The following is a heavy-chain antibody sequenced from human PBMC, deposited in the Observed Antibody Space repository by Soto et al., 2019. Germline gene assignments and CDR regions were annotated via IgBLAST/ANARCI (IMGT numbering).Heavy chain of an antibody. D-gene: IGHD6-19*01. V-gene: IGHV4-39*01. CDR1: GGSIRSSSYY. CDR3: ARPIAVAGTWGTYDAFDI. CDR2: IYYSGST. J-gene: IGHJ3*02. Sequence: PSGTLSITCTVSGGSIRSSSYYWGWIRQPPGKGLEWIGSIYYSGSTYYNPSLKSRVTISVDTSKNQFSLKLSSVTAADTAVYYCARPIAVAGTWGTYDAFDIWGQGTMVT.